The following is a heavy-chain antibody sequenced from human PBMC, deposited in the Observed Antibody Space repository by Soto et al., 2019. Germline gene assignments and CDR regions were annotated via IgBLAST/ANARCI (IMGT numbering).Heavy chain of an antibody. D-gene: IGHD2-15*01. CDR3: ASLRSYCSGGSCYFDAFGI. V-gene: IGHV1-18*01. J-gene: IGHJ3*02. Sequence: ASVKVSCKASGYTFTSYGISWVRQAPGQGLEWMGWISAYNGNTNYAQKLQGRVTMTTDTSTSTAYMELRSLRSDDTAVYYCASLRSYCSGGSCYFDAFGIWGQGTMVT. CDR1: GYTFTSYG. CDR2: ISAYNGNT.